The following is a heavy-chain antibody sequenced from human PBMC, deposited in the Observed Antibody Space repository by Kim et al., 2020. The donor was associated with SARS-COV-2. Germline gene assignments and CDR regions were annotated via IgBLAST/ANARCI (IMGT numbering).Heavy chain of an antibody. V-gene: IGHV3-7*01. D-gene: IGHD3-10*01. CDR3: AALDTAQVPGGI. Sequence: YYVDSVKGQFTMSRDNAKNSLYLQMSSLRTEDTAIYYCAALDTAQVPGGIWGQGTLVSVSS. J-gene: IGHJ4*02.